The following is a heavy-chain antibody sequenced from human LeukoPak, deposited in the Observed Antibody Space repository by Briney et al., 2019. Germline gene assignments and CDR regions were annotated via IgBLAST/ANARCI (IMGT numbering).Heavy chain of an antibody. CDR3: ARDGKAVAVAFDI. CDR1: GFTFSSYA. D-gene: IGHD6-19*01. V-gene: IGHV3-23*01. CDR2: ISGSGGST. Sequence: PGGSLRLSCAASGFTFSSYAMSWVRQAPGKGLEWVSAISGSGGSTYYADSVKGRFTISRDNAKNSLYLQMNSLRAEDTAVYYCARDGKAVAVAFDIWGQGTMVTVSS. J-gene: IGHJ3*02.